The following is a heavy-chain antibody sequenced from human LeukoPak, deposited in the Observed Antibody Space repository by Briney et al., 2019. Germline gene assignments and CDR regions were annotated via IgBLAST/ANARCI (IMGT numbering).Heavy chain of an antibody. Sequence: RSSETLSLTYAVYGGSFSGYYWSWIRQPPGKGLEWIGEINHSGSTYYNPSLKSRVTISVDTSKNQFSLKLSSVTAADTAVYYCARHIAGPHWYYGMDVWGQGTTVTVSS. CDR2: INHSGST. CDR3: ARHIAGPHWYYGMDV. J-gene: IGHJ6*02. V-gene: IGHV4-34*01. D-gene: IGHD1-20*01. CDR1: GGSFSGYY.